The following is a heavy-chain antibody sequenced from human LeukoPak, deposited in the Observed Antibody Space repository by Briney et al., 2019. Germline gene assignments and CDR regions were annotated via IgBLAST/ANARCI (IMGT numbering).Heavy chain of an antibody. CDR1: GDSMSNGGYF. J-gene: IGHJ4*02. Sequence: SETLSLTCTVSGDSMSNGGYFWSWIRQHPGKGLEWIGYIYYTGSTTYNPSLQSRVTMSVDTSKNNFSLRLNPVTAADTAVYFCARGLPGARIPYHFDSWGQGTLVAVSS. V-gene: IGHV4-31*03. CDR2: IYYTGST. CDR3: ARGLPGARIPYHFDS. D-gene: IGHD1-1*01.